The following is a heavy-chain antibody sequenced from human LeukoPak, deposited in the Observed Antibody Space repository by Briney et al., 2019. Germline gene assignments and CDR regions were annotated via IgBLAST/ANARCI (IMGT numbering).Heavy chain of an antibody. CDR2: IRGDGGST. Sequence: TGGSLRLSCAASGFTFDDYAMHWVGQAPGKGLEWVSLIRGDGGSTYYADSVKGRFTISRDNSKNSLFLQMNSLRTDDTALHYCAKDVAVVAAKNFDHWGQGTLVTVSS. CDR1: GFTFDDYA. CDR3: AKDVAVVAAKNFDH. D-gene: IGHD2-21*02. J-gene: IGHJ4*02. V-gene: IGHV3-43*02.